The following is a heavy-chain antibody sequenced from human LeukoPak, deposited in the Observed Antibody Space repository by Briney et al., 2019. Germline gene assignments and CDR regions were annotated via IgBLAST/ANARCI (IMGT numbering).Heavy chain of an antibody. CDR3: ARDGDLNTNFDY. Sequence: GVLRLSCAASGFTFRNYWMGWVRQAPGKGLEWVANTKPDGSAEYYADSVRGRFTTSRDNANNFLYLQMNSLRAEDTAVYYCARDGDLNTNFDYWGQGTLVTVSS. CDR2: TKPDGSAE. CDR1: GFTFRNYW. D-gene: IGHD2-21*02. J-gene: IGHJ4*02. V-gene: IGHV3-7*01.